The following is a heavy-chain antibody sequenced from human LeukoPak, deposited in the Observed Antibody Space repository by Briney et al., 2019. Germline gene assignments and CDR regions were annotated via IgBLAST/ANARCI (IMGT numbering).Heavy chain of an antibody. CDR1: GGSISSYY. D-gene: IGHD6-6*01. Sequence: ASETLSLTCTVSGGSISSYYWSWIRQPPGKGLEWIGYIYYSGSTNYNPSLKSRVTISVDTSKNQFSLKLRSVTAADTAVYYCARVGAVRPTSYYFDYWGQGTLVTVSS. V-gene: IGHV4-59*12. CDR2: IYYSGST. J-gene: IGHJ4*02. CDR3: ARVGAVRPTSYYFDY.